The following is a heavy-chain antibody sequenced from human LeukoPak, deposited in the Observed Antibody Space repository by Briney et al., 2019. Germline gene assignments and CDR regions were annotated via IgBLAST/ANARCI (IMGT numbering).Heavy chain of an antibody. J-gene: IGHJ6*03. Sequence: SETLSLTCTVSGGSISSYYWSWIRQPPGKGLEWIGYIYYSGSTNYNPSLKSRVTISVDTSKNQFSLKLSSVTAADTAVYYCARESEDCSSTRCLLYYYYMDVWGQGTTVTVSS. CDR2: IYYSGST. V-gene: IGHV4-59*01. D-gene: IGHD2-2*01. CDR1: GGSISSYY. CDR3: ARESEDCSSTRCLLYYYYMDV.